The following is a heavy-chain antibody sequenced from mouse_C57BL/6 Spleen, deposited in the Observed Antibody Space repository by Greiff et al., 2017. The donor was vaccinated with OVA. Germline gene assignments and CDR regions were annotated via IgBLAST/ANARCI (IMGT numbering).Heavy chain of an antibody. J-gene: IGHJ2*01. Sequence: QVHVKQSGAELARPGASVKLSCKASGYTFTSYGISWVKQRTGQGLEWIGEIYPRSGNTYYNEKFKGKATLTADKSSSTAYMDLRSLTSEDSAVYFCARGDYGSAYWGQGTTLTVSS. CDR1: GYTFTSYG. D-gene: IGHD1-1*01. CDR3: ARGDYGSAY. V-gene: IGHV1-81*01. CDR2: IYPRSGNT.